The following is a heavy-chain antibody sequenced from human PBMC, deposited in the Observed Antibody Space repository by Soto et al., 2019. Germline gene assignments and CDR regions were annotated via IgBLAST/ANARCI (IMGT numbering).Heavy chain of an antibody. D-gene: IGHD2-21*02. Sequence: GGSLRLSCAASGFTFINAWMSWVRQAPGKGLEWVGRIKSKTDGGTTDYAAPVKGRFTISRDDSKNTLYLQMNSLKTEDTAVYYCTTGVVTGNYYYGMDVWGQGTTVTVSS. CDR3: TTGVVTGNYYYGMDV. CDR2: IKSKTDGGTT. V-gene: IGHV3-15*01. J-gene: IGHJ6*02. CDR1: GFTFINAW.